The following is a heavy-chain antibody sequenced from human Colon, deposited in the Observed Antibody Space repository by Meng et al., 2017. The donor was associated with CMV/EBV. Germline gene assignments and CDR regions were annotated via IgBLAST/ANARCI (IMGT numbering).Heavy chain of an antibody. Sequence: GGSLRLSCAASGFTFSNSWMHWVRQGPGKGLLWVSRINPDGSSTSYADSMKGRFTISRDNAKNTVFLQMNSLRAEDTAVYYCVREDLPPRRLDVWGQGTTVTVSS. CDR3: VREDLPPRRLDV. J-gene: IGHJ6*02. CDR1: GFTFSNSW. V-gene: IGHV3-74*01. CDR2: INPDGSST.